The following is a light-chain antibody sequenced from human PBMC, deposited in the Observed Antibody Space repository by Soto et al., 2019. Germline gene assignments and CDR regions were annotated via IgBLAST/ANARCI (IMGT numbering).Light chain of an antibody. CDR1: SSNIGDNY. Sequence: QSVLTQPPSASGTPGQRVPISCSGSSSNIGDNYIFCYQRLPGPAPELLIYSNNQRPSGVPDRFSGSKSGTSASLAISGLRSEDEADYYCSSYTSSSTLVFGGGTKLTVL. V-gene: IGLV1-47*02. J-gene: IGLJ2*01. CDR2: SNN. CDR3: SSYTSSSTLV.